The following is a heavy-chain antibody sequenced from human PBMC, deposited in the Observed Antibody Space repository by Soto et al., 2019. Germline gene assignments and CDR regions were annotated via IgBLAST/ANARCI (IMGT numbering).Heavy chain of an antibody. CDR3: ARGEGAAAGPLGYFQH. V-gene: IGHV4-34*01. J-gene: IGHJ1*01. Sequence: NPSETLSLTCAVYGGSFSGYYWSWIRQPPGKGLEWIGEINHSGSTNYNPSLKSRVTISVDTSKNQFSLKLSSVTAADTAVYYCARGEGAAAGPLGYFQHWGQGTLVTVSS. CDR2: INHSGST. CDR1: GGSFSGYY. D-gene: IGHD6-13*01.